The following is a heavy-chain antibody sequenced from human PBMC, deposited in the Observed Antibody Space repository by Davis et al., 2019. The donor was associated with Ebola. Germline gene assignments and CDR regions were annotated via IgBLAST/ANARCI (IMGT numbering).Heavy chain of an antibody. CDR1: GYIFTGYY. Sequence: ASVQVSCTTSGYIFTGYYMHWVRQAPGQGLEWMGWINPNTDDRGYVQKFQDRVTMTRDTSINTVYMQLSGVTSDDTAVYFCARESGYCSSTSCSKQSFDYWGQGTLVTVSS. J-gene: IGHJ4*02. CDR2: INPNTDDR. D-gene: IGHD2-2*01. CDR3: ARESGYCSSTSCSKQSFDY. V-gene: IGHV1-2*02.